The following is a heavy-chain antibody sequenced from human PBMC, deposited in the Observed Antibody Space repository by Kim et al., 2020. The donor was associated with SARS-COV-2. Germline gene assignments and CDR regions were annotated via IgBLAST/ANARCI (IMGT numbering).Heavy chain of an antibody. D-gene: IGHD3-10*01. CDR2: VRNKAYGATT. Sequence: GGSLRLSCSASGFTFSDYAMSWFRQAPGKGLEWLGFVRNKAYGATTQYAASVRGRLTISRDDSEGIAYLHMSSQKTEDTAVYHFTSGGGSGRYFFEYWV. CDR3: TSGGGSGRYFFEY. J-gene: IGHJ4*01. V-gene: IGHV3-49*03. CDR1: GFTFSDYA.